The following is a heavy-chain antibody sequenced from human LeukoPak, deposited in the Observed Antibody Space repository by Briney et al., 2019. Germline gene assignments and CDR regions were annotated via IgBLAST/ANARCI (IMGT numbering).Heavy chain of an antibody. CDR2: ISSSGSTI. CDR1: GFTFSSYE. V-gene: IGHV3-48*03. CDR3: ASTMEVVVVPAAIPTYYYYGMDV. J-gene: IGHJ6*02. D-gene: IGHD2-2*01. Sequence: GGSLRLSCAASGFTFSSYEMNWVRQAPGKGLEWVSYISSSGSTIYYADSVKGRFTISRDNAKNSLYLQMNSLRAEDTAVYYCASTMEVVVVPAAIPTYYYYGMDVWGQGTTVTVSS.